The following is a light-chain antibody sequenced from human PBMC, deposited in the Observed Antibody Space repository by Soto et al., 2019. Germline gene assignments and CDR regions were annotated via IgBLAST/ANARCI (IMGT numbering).Light chain of an antibody. Sequence: EIVMTQSPATLSVSPGERATLSCRASQGIGSTLAWYQQKPGQTPKLLIYGASTRATGVPARFSAGGSGTEFTLTINSLQSEDFAVYYCQRYNSWPLSFGGGTKVDIK. J-gene: IGKJ4*01. CDR1: QGIGST. V-gene: IGKV3-15*01. CDR3: QRYNSWPLS. CDR2: GAS.